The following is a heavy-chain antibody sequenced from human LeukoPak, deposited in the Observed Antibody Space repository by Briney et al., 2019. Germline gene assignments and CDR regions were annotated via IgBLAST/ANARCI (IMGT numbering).Heavy chain of an antibody. J-gene: IGHJ6*02. CDR3: ARHSHTYYYGMDV. V-gene: IGHV4-59*08. Sequence: PSETLSLTCPVSGGSISSYYWSWIRPPPGKGLEWIGYIYYSGSTNYNPSLKSRVTISVDTSKNQFSLKLSSVTAADTAVYYCARHSHTYYYGMDVWGQGTTVTVSS. CDR2: IYYSGST. CDR1: GGSISSYY.